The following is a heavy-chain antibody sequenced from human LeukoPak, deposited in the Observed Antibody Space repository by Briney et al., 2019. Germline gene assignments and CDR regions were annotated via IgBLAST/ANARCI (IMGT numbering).Heavy chain of an antibody. V-gene: IGHV3-9*01. J-gene: IGHJ6*02. CDR1: GFTFKDYG. CDR2: INWNGGGT. Sequence: GGSLRLSCAATGFTFKDYGMHWVRHPPGKGLEWVSSINWNGGGTDYADSVKGRFTISRDNAKNSLYLQLSSLRPEDTALYYCAKHMRATNTYSFFGLDVWGQGTTVTVSS. D-gene: IGHD1-26*01. CDR3: AKHMRATNTYSFFGLDV.